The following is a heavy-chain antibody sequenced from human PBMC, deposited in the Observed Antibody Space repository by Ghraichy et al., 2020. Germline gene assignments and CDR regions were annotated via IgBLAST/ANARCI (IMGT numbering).Heavy chain of an antibody. CDR3: ASGRDGYNRNYYYYYMDV. CDR1: GGSISSYY. D-gene: IGHD5-24*01. J-gene: IGHJ6*03. V-gene: IGHV4-59*01. Sequence: SETLSLTCTVSGGSISSYYWSWIRQPPGKGLEWIGYIYYSGSTNYTPSLKSRVTISVDTSKNQFSLKLSSVTAADTAVYYWASGRDGYNRNYYYYYMDVWGKGTTVTVSS. CDR2: IYYSGST.